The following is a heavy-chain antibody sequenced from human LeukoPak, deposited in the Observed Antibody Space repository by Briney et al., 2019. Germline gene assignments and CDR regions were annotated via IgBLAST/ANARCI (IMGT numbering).Heavy chain of an antibody. CDR1: GFTVTTNY. Sequence: GRSLRLSCAASGFTVTTNYMSWVRQAPGKGLECVSSLETGGTPQYADSVRGRFTISRDTSRTNLYLQMNSIRAEDTVTYYCAKARGFFGGPDFYYAIDVWGQGTTVTVSS. V-gene: IGHV3-66*01. D-gene: IGHD3-10*01. CDR3: AKARGFFGGPDFYYAIDV. CDR2: LETGGTP. J-gene: IGHJ6*02.